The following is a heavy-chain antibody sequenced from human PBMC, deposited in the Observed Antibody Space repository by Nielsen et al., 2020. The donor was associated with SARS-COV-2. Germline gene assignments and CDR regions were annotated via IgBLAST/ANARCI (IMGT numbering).Heavy chain of an antibody. Sequence: GESLKISCAASGFSVTNSYMTWVRQAPGKGLEWVSVIDSATGTYYADSVRGRFTISRDNSKNTLYLEMTSLRAEDTAVYFCARDIGYRSYYYYYGMDVWGQGTTVTVSS. V-gene: IGHV3-53*01. J-gene: IGHJ6*02. D-gene: IGHD6-13*01. CDR2: IDSATGT. CDR3: ARDIGYRSYYYYYGMDV. CDR1: GFSVTNSY.